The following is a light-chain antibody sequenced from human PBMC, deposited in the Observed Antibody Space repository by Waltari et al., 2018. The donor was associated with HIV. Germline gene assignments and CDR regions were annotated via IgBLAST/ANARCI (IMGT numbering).Light chain of an antibody. CDR1: SRDVGCYNY. CDR2: EVS. Sequence: QSALTQPASVSGSPGQSITISCTGTSRDVGCYNYVSWYQQHPGKAPKLMIYEVSNRPSGVSNRFSGSKSGNTASLTISGLQAEDEADYYCSSYTSSSTLYVFGTGTKVTVL. V-gene: IGLV2-14*01. J-gene: IGLJ1*01. CDR3: SSYTSSSTLYV.